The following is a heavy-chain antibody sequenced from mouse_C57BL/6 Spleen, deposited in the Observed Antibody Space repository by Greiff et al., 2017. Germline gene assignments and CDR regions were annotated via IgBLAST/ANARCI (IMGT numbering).Heavy chain of an antibody. Sequence: QVQLKQPGAELVKPGASVKLSCKASGYTFTSYWMHWVKQRPGRGLEWIGRIDPNSGGTKYNEKFKSKATLTVDKPSSTAYMQLSSLTSEDSAVYYCASSGYYDGSSGFAYWGQGTLVTVSA. J-gene: IGHJ3*01. CDR3: ASSGYYDGSSGFAY. CDR1: GYTFTSYW. CDR2: IDPNSGGT. D-gene: IGHD1-1*01. V-gene: IGHV1-72*01.